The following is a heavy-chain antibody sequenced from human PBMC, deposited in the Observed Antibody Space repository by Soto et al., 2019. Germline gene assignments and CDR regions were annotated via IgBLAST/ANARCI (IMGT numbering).Heavy chain of an antibody. CDR3: ARERGASYYGMDV. D-gene: IGHD1-26*01. CDR2: INHSGRT. J-gene: IGHJ6*02. Sequence: PSETLSLTCAVYGGPFSGYYWSWIRQPPGKGLEWIGDINHSGRTSYNPSLKSRVTISIDTSKNQVSLKLSSVTAADTAVYYCARERGASYYGMDVWGQGTTVTVSS. CDR1: GGPFSGYY. V-gene: IGHV4-34*01.